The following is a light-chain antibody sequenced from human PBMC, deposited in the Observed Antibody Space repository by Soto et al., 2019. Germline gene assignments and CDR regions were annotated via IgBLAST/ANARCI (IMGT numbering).Light chain of an antibody. Sequence: ELVLTQSPATLSVSPGERATLSCRASQSVGNNFAWYQQKPGQAPRLLIFATSTRATGLPARFSGSGSGTEFTLTISSLQSEDFAVYYCQQYGDWPLTFGGGAKVEIE. CDR3: QQYGDWPLT. V-gene: IGKV3-15*01. CDR1: QSVGNN. J-gene: IGKJ4*01. CDR2: ATS.